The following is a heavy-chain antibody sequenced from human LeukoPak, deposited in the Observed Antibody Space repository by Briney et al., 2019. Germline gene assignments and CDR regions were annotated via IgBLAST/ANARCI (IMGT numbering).Heavy chain of an antibody. D-gene: IGHD6-19*01. CDR2: IYTSGST. V-gene: IGHV4-4*07. CDR1: GGSISSYY. CDR3: ARASSGRDYYYYGMDV. J-gene: IGHJ6*02. Sequence: PSETLSLTCTASGGSISSYYWSWIRQPAGKGLEWIGRIYTSGSTNYNPSLKSRVTMSVDTSKNQFSLKLSSVTATDTAVYYCARASSGRDYYYYGMDVWGQGTTVTVSS.